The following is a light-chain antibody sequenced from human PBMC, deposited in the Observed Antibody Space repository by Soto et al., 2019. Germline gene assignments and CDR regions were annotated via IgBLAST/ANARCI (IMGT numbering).Light chain of an antibody. CDR3: HQVNSYPHT. CDR1: QGVYSY. CDR2: AAS. V-gene: IGKV1-9*01. J-gene: IGKJ4*01. Sequence: DIQLSQSPSFLSASVGDRVTITCRASQGVYSYLAWYQQKPGRATSLLIYAASTLQIGVPSRFSGSGSGTEFTLTINSLQPEDFATYYCHQVNSYPHTFGGGTKVEIK.